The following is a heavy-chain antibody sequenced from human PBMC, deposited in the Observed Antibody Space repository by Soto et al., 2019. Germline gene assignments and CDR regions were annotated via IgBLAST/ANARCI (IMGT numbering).Heavy chain of an antibody. J-gene: IGHJ6*02. CDR1: GFTFSSYA. CDR3: AKDHVVPAAAMVYGMDV. V-gene: IGHV3-23*01. D-gene: IGHD2-2*01. CDR2: ISGSAGST. Sequence: EVQLFESGGGLVQPGGSLRLSCAASGFTFSSYAMSWVRQAPGKGLEWVSAISGSAGSTYYADSVKGRFTITKDNSKNPLYLQMNSLRAEDTAVDYCAKDHVVPAAAMVYGMDVWGQGTTVTVSS.